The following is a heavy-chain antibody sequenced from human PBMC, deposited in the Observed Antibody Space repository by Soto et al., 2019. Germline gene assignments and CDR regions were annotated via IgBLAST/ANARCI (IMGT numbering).Heavy chain of an antibody. CDR1: GFTFSSYW. V-gene: IGHV3-74*01. CDR2: INSDGSDT. J-gene: IGHJ4*02. D-gene: IGHD1-1*01. Sequence: GGSLRLSCAASGFTFSSYWMHWVRQAPGKGLVWVSRINSDGSDTYYVDSVKGRFTISRDNAKNSLYLQMNSLRAEDTAVYYCATDLGTTMARHWGQGTLVTVSS. CDR3: ATDLGTTMARH.